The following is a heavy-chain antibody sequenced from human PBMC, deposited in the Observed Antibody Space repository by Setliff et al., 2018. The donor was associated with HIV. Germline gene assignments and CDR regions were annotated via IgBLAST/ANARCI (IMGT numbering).Heavy chain of an antibody. Sequence: SETLSLTCAVSGGSISTRNWWSWVRQAPGKGLEWMGEIYHNGSTNYNPSLQSRVTISVDMSNNQFSLKVTSVTAADTAVYYCMRGRSITIFGVAYFDFWGQGTQVTVSS. D-gene: IGHD3-3*01. CDR3: MRGRSITIFGVAYFDF. V-gene: IGHV4-4*02. J-gene: IGHJ4*02. CDR1: GGSISTRNW. CDR2: IYHNGST.